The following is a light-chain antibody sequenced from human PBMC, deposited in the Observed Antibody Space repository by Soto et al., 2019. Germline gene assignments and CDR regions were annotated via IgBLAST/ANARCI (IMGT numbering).Light chain of an antibody. J-gene: IGKJ2*02. CDR3: QQSYRTRRT. Sequence: DIQMTQSPSSLSASVGDRVTITCRASQTISNYLNWYQQKPGKAPNLLIYAAFNLQSGVPSRFSGSGSGTDFTLTISSLQPEDFATYYCQQSYRTRRTFGQGTKLEIK. CDR1: QTISNY. CDR2: AAF. V-gene: IGKV1-39*01.